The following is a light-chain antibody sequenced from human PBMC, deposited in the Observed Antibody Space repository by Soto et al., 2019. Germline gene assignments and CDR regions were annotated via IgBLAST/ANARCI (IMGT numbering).Light chain of an antibody. V-gene: IGLV3-21*04. CDR3: QVWDSSSDHPGVV. CDR1: NIGSKT. CDR2: YDS. Sequence: SYELTQPPSVSVAPGKKARITCGGNNIGSKTVHWYQQKPGQAPVLVIYYDSDRPSGIPERFSGSNSENTATLTISRVEAGDEAGYYCQVWDSSSDHPGVVFGGGTKLTVL. J-gene: IGLJ2*01.